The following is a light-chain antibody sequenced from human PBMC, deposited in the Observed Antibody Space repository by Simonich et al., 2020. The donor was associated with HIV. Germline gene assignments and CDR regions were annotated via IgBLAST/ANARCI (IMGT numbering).Light chain of an antibody. Sequence: DIVMTQSPDSLAVSLGERATINCKSSQSVLYNSYNKNYLAWYQQKPRQPPKLLIYWASTRESGVPDRFSGSGSGTDFTLTISSLQAEDVAVYYCQQYYSTPGTFGQGTKVEIK. CDR2: WAS. CDR1: QSVLYNSYNKNY. J-gene: IGKJ1*01. V-gene: IGKV4-1*01. CDR3: QQYYSTPGT.